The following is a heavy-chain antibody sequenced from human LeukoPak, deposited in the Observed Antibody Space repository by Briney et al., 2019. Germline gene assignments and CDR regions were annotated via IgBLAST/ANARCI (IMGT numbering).Heavy chain of an antibody. Sequence: GGSLRLSCAASGFTFSSYAMHWVRQAPGKGLEWVAVISYDGSNKYYADSVKGRFTISRDNSKNTLYLQMNSLRAEDTAVYYCATLPVGATVDYRGQGTLVPVSS. D-gene: IGHD1-26*01. CDR1: GFTFSSYA. V-gene: IGHV3-30-3*01. J-gene: IGHJ4*02. CDR3: ATLPVGATVDY. CDR2: ISYDGSNK.